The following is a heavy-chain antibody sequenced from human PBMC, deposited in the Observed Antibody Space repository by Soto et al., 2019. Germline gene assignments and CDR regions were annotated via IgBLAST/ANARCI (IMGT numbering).Heavy chain of an antibody. CDR3: VCGGNFFIY. Sequence: EVQLVESGGGLVQPGGSLGLSCAASGFTLSTYWMTWVRQPPGKGLEWVANMDQDGSETYYVDSVRGRFTVSRENAKNSLYLQMNSLRVEDTAVYYCVCGGNFFIYWGQGTLVTVSP. CDR2: MDQDGSET. CDR1: GFTLSTYW. D-gene: IGHD3-16*01. J-gene: IGHJ4*02. V-gene: IGHV3-7*01.